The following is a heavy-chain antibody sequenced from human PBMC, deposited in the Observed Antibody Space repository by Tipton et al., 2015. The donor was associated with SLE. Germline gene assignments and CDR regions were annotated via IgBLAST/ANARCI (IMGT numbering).Heavy chain of an antibody. CDR2: IYSGASST. CDR1: GFTFSNYA. CDR3: AKDQGGWNAAFDI. J-gene: IGHJ3*02. V-gene: IGHV3-23*03. D-gene: IGHD1-1*01. Sequence: SLRLSCAASGFTFSNYAMSWVRQAPGKGLEWVSVIYSGASSTSYADSVKGRFNISRDNSKNTVFLQMNSLRTDDTAVYYCAKDQGGWNAAFDIWGQGTMVTVSS.